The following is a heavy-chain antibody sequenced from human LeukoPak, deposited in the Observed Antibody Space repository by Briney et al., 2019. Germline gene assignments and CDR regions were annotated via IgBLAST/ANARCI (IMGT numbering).Heavy chain of an antibody. CDR3: ARRAGAYSHPYDY. Sequence: PGGSLRLSCTVSGFTVSSNSMSWVRQAPGKGLEWDSFIYSGSTHYSDSVKGRFTISRDNSKNTLYLQMNSLRAEDTAVYYCARRAGAYSHPYDYWGQGTLVTVSS. CDR2: IYSGST. J-gene: IGHJ4*02. V-gene: IGHV3-53*01. CDR1: GFTVSSNS. D-gene: IGHD4/OR15-4a*01.